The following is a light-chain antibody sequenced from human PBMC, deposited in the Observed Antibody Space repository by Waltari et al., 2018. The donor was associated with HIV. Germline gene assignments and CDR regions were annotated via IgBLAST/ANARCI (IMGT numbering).Light chain of an antibody. CDR1: ALPKKY. V-gene: IGLV3-16*01. J-gene: IGLJ2*01. CDR3: LSADSSGTYVV. Sequence: SYELTQSPSVSVSLGQMARSTCSGEALPKKYSFWYQQKPGRAPILMIYKDTERPSEIPERFSASSSGTVVTLTNSGVQAEDEADYYCLSADSSGTYVVFGGGTKLTVL. CDR2: KDT.